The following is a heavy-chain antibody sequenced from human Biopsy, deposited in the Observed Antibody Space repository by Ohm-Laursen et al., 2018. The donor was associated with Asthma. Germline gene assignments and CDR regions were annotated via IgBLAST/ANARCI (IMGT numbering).Heavy chain of an antibody. V-gene: IGHV1-69*01. CDR2: VDSVFGTT. CDR1: GGTFNTYV. Sequence: SSVKVSCKSLGGTFNTYVIGWGRQAPGQGLEWMGGVDSVFGTTTYPQKFQDRVTITADDSTSTVYMELSSLRSEDTAVYYCARKAGSCISRTCYSLDFWGQGTLVTVSS. D-gene: IGHD2-2*01. CDR3: ARKAGSCISRTCYSLDF. J-gene: IGHJ4*02.